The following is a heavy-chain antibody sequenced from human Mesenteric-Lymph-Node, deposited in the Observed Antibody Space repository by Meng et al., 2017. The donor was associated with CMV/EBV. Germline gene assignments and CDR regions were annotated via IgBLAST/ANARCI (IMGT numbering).Heavy chain of an antibody. J-gene: IGHJ4*02. V-gene: IGHV4-61*01. D-gene: IGHD3-3*01. CDR2: IYYSGST. CDR1: SGSYY. CDR3: ARSEPGYDFWSGYYYYYFDY. Sequence: SGSYYWSWIRQPPGKGLEWIGYIYYSGSTNYNPSLKSRVTISVDTSKNQFSLKLSSVTAADTAVYYCARSEPGYDFWSGYYYYYFDYWGQGTLVTVSS.